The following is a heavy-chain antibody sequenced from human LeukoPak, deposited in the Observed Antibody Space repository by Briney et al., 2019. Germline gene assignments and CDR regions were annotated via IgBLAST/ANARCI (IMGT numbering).Heavy chain of an antibody. Sequence: PSETLSLTCTVSGGSISGYYWSWIRQPPGKGLDWIGYIYYTGSTNYNPSLESRVSISVDTSKNQVSLKLSSVTAADTAVYYCARHAHHPNFDFWGRGILVTVSS. CDR1: GGSISGYY. CDR2: IYYTGST. J-gene: IGHJ4*02. V-gene: IGHV4-59*08. CDR3: ARHAHHPNFDF.